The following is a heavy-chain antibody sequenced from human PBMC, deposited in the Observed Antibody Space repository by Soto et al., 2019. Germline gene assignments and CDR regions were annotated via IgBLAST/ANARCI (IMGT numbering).Heavy chain of an antibody. CDR2: ISSSSSYI. Sequence: GGSLRLSCAASGFTFSSYSMNWVRQAPGKGLEWVSSISSSSSYIYYADSVKGRFTISRDNAKNSLHLQMNSLRAEDTAVYYCARDSFGIAAAGTIFDYWGQGTLVTVSS. CDR3: ARDSFGIAAAGTIFDY. V-gene: IGHV3-21*01. D-gene: IGHD6-13*01. CDR1: GFTFSSYS. J-gene: IGHJ4*02.